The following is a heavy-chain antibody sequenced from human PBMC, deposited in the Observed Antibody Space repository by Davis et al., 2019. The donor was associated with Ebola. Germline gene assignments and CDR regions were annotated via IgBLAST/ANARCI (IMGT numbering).Heavy chain of an antibody. Sequence: AASVKVSCKASAGTFSSYAISWVRQAPGQGLEWMGGIIPIFGTANYAKTFQGRVTITADDSTSTAYMELSSLRSEDTAVYYCARDRRGQYCSGGSCYSNYYYGMDVWGQGTTVTVSS. CDR2: IIPIFGTA. J-gene: IGHJ6*02. V-gene: IGHV1-69*13. CDR3: ARDRRGQYCSGGSCYSNYYYGMDV. D-gene: IGHD2-15*01. CDR1: AGTFSSYA.